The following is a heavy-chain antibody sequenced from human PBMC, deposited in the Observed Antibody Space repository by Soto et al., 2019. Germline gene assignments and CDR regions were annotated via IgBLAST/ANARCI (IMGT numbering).Heavy chain of an antibody. CDR3: ASFHGYGYCDY. CDR1: GVSISSQY. D-gene: IGHD5-12*01. Sequence: QVQLQESGPGLVKPSETLSLTCTVSGVSISSQYWSWIRQPPGKGLEWIGYVHYSGSTNYNPSLKSRNTISMDTSKNRFSLKLSSVTAADAAVYYCASFHGYGYCDYWGQGTLVPVSS. CDR2: VHYSGST. V-gene: IGHV4-59*08. J-gene: IGHJ4*02.